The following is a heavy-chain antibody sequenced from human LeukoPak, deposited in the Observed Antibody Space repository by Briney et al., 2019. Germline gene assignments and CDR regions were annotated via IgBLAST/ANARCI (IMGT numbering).Heavy chain of an antibody. CDR2: INPNSGGT. V-gene: IGHV1-2*06. J-gene: IGHJ5*02. D-gene: IGHD4-11*01. CDR1: GYTFTGYY. Sequence: ASVKVSCKASGYTFTGYYVHWVRQAPGQGLEWMGRINPNSGGTNYAQKFQGRVTMTRDTSISTAYMELSRLRSDDTAVYYCARTTVTTNWFDPWGQGTLVTVSS. CDR3: ARTTVTTNWFDP.